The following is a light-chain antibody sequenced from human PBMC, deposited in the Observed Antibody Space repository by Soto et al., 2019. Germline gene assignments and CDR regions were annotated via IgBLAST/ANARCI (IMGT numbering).Light chain of an antibody. J-gene: IGLJ2*01. CDR2: EVS. CDR1: SSDVGGYNY. CDR3: SSYTSSSTLDVV. Sequence: QSVLTQPASVSGSPGQSITISCTGTSSDVGGYNYVSWYQQHPGKAPKLMIYEVSNRPSGVSNRFSGSKSGNTASLTISGPQAEDEADYYCSSYTSSSTLDVVFGGGTKVTVL. V-gene: IGLV2-14*01.